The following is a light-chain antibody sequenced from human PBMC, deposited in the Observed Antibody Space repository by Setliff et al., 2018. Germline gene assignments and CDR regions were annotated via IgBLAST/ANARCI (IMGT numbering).Light chain of an antibody. CDR3: CSYAGSYTFLYV. J-gene: IGLJ1*01. CDR1: SSDVGGYNY. CDR2: DVX. Sequence: QSALAQPRSVSGSPGQSVTISCTGTSSDVGGYNYVSWYQQHPGKAPKLMIYDVXXXXXXXXXXXXXXXXXNXASLTISGLQAEDEADYYCCSYAGSYTFLYVFGTGTKVTVL. V-gene: IGLV2-11*01.